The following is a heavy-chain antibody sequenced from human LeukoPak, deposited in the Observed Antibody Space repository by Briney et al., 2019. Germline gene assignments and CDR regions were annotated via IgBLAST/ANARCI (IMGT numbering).Heavy chain of an antibody. CDR3: ARDQEYSSSLDY. V-gene: IGHV3-21*01. CDR1: GFTFSSYS. D-gene: IGHD6-6*01. Sequence: PXVSLRLSCAASGFTFSSYSMNWVRQAPGKGLEWVSSISSSSSYIYYADSVKGRFTISRDNAKNSLYLQMDSLRAEDTAVYYCARDQEYSSSLDYWGQGTLVTVSS. J-gene: IGHJ4*02. CDR2: ISSSSSYI.